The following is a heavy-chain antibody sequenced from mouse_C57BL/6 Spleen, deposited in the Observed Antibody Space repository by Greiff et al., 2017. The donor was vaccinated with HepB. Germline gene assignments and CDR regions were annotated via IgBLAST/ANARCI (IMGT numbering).Heavy chain of an antibody. J-gene: IGHJ2*01. D-gene: IGHD3-3*01. V-gene: IGHV1-42*01. Sequence: VQLQQSGPELVKPGASVKISCKASGYSFTGYYMNWVKQSPEKSLEWIGEINPSTGGTTYNQKFKAKATLTVDKSSSTAYMQLKSLTSEDSAVYYCARMGDGDPYYFDDWGQGTTLTVSS. CDR1: GYSFTGYY. CDR2: INPSTGGT. CDR3: ARMGDGDPYYFDD.